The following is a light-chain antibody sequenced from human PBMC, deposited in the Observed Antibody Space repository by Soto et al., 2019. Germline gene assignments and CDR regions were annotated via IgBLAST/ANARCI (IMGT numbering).Light chain of an antibody. V-gene: IGKV3-20*01. CDR1: QSVSSRN. CDR2: GAS. Sequence: EIVLTQSPGTLSLSPGERATLSCRASQSVSSRNLAWYQQKPGQAPKVFIYGASSRATGIPDRFSGSGSGTDFTLTISRLEPEDFAVYYCQQYGSVPITFGQGTRVEIK. J-gene: IGKJ5*01. CDR3: QQYGSVPIT.